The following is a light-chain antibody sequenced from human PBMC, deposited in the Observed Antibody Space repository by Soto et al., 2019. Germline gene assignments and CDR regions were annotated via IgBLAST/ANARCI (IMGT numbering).Light chain of an antibody. CDR3: QQYGSSPYP. Sequence: EIVLTQSPGTLSLSPGERATLSCRASQSVSSNYLAWYQQKPGQTPRLLIYGASSRATSIPDRFSGSGSGTNFTLTISRLEPEDFAVYYCQQYGSSPYPFGQGTKLELK. V-gene: IGKV3-20*01. CDR1: QSVSSNY. J-gene: IGKJ2*01. CDR2: GAS.